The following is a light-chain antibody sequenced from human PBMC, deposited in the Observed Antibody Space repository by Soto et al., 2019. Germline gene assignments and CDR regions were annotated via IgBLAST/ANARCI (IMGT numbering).Light chain of an antibody. V-gene: IGKV1-5*01. Sequence: DIQMTXXXXTXSXAXVDRGTSXCRASQSISSWLAWYQQKPGKAPKLLIYDASSLESGVPSRFSGSGSGTEFTLTISSLQPDDFATYYCQQYNSYRTFGQGTKVDI. CDR2: DAS. CDR1: QSISSW. J-gene: IGKJ1*01. CDR3: QQYNSYRT.